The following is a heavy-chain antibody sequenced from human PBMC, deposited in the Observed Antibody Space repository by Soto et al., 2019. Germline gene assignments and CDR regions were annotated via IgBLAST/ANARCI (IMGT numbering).Heavy chain of an antibody. Sequence: PGWSLRLSYAASGFTFSSYSMNWVRQAPGKGLEWVSYISSSSTIYYADSVKGRFTISRDNAKNSLYLQMNSLRAEDTAVYYCARESAAAGTVDKYYYYYYMDGWGQGTTVTVSS. D-gene: IGHD6-13*01. V-gene: IGHV3-48*01. CDR3: ARESAAAGTVDKYYYYYYMDG. CDR1: GFTFSSYS. CDR2: ISSSSTI. J-gene: IGHJ6*03.